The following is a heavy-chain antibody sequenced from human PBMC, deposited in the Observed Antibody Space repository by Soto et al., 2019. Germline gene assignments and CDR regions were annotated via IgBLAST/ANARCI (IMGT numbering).Heavy chain of an antibody. CDR2: INDSGST. CDR3: ARGECSSNYCFTRWALDI. J-gene: IGHJ3*02. V-gene: IGHV4-34*01. Sequence: SETLSLTCAVYGGSFSGYYWTWIRQTPGKGLEWIGEINDSGSTNYKPSLKSRVTISADTSKKQFSLNVTSVTAADTAVYYCARGECSSNYCFTRWALDIWGQGTVVTVSS. CDR1: GGSFSGYY. D-gene: IGHD2-2*01.